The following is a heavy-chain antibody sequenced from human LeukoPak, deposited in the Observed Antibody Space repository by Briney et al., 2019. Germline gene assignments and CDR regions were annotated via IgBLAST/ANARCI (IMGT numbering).Heavy chain of an antibody. CDR3: ARGLEQTPSYYDILTGQPLGY. CDR2: IYSGGST. CDR1: GFTFSSYA. J-gene: IGHJ4*02. Sequence: GGSLRLSCAASGFTFSSYAINWVRQAPGKGLEWVSVIYSGGSTYYADSVKGRFTISRDNSKNTLYLQMNSLRAEDTAVYYCARGLEQTPSYYDILTGQPLGYWGQGTLVTVSS. V-gene: IGHV3-53*01. D-gene: IGHD3-9*01.